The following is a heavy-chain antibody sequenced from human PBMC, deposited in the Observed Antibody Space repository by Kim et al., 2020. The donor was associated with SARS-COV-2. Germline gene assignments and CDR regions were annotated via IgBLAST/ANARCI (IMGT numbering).Heavy chain of an antibody. J-gene: IGHJ4*02. CDR3: AKDSVPDGAWDFDY. V-gene: IGHV3-23*01. Sequence: GGSLRLSCAASGFTFSCFSMSWVRQAPGKGLEWVSSIYGNGRSTFYADSVKGRFTTSRDSSRDTLYLQMNSLRVEDTAIYYCAKDSVPDGAWDFDYWGRGTLVTVSS. D-gene: IGHD3-10*01. CDR1: GFTFSCFS. CDR2: IYGNGRST.